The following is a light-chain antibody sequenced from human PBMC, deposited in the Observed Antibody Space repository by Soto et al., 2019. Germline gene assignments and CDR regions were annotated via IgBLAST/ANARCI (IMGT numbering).Light chain of an antibody. CDR1: QRISNY. V-gene: IGKV1-39*01. CDR2: AAS. Sequence: DIQMTQSPSSLSASVGDRVTITCRASQRISNYLNWYQQKPGKAPKLLIFAASSLQSGVPSRFSGSGSGTDFTLTISSLQPEDFATYYCQQSYSIPWTFGQGTKVDI. CDR3: QQSYSIPWT. J-gene: IGKJ1*01.